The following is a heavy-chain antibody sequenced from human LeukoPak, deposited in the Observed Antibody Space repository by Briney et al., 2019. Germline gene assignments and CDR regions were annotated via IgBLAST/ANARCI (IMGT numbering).Heavy chain of an antibody. Sequence: SERLSLTCSVSGYSISRGYYWVWIRQPPGNGLEWIGTIYHSGSTYYNPSLKSGVTISVDTSKNQFSLKLSSVTAADTAVYYCARASYSSSCDYWGQGILVTVSS. J-gene: IGHJ4*02. CDR1: GYSISRGYY. CDR3: ARASYSSSCDY. V-gene: IGHV4-38-2*02. D-gene: IGHD6-13*01. CDR2: IYHSGST.